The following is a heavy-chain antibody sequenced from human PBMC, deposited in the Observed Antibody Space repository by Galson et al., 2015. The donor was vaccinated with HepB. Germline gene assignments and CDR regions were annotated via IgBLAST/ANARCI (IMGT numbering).Heavy chain of an antibody. Sequence: SLRLSCAASGFTFSSYAMSWVRQAPGKGLEWVSAISGSGGSTYYADSVKGRFTISRDNSKNTLYLQMNSLRAEDTAVYYCAKAAVGYDSSGYYRTYYFDYWGQGTLVTVSS. J-gene: IGHJ4*02. V-gene: IGHV3-23*01. CDR2: ISGSGGST. D-gene: IGHD3-22*01. CDR3: AKAAVGYDSSGYYRTYYFDY. CDR1: GFTFSSYA.